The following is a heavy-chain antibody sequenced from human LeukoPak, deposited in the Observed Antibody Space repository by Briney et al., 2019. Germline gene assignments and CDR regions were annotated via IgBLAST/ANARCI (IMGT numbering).Heavy chain of an antibody. J-gene: IGHJ4*02. CDR1: GYTFTSYD. D-gene: IGHD3-22*01. CDR2: KNPNSGNT. Sequence: ASVKVSCKASGYTFTSYDINWVRQATGQGLEWMGWKNPNSGNTGYAQKFQGRVTMTRDTSISTAYMELSSLRSEDTAVYYCARAENYDSSPTGYWGQGTLVTVSS. V-gene: IGHV1-8*01. CDR3: ARAENYDSSPTGY.